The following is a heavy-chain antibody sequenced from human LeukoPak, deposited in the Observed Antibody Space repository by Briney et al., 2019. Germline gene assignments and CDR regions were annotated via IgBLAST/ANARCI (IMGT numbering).Heavy chain of an antibody. CDR1: GGSISSSSYY. V-gene: IGHV4-39*07. J-gene: IGHJ6*02. CDR2: IYYSGST. CDR3: AGSGWYPANYYYGMDV. Sequence: SETLSLTCTVSGGSISSSSYYWGWIRQPPGKGLEWIGSIYYSGSTYYNPSLKSRVTISVDTSKNQFSLKLSSVTAADTAVYYCAGSGWYPANYYYGMDVRGQGTTVTVSS. D-gene: IGHD6-19*01.